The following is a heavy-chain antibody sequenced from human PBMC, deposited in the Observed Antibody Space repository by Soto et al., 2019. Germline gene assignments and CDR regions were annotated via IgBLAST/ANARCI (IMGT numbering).Heavy chain of an antibody. V-gene: IGHV1-69*06. D-gene: IGHD1-26*01. Sequence: ASVKVSCKASGGTFSSYAISWVRQAPGQGLEWMGGIIPIFGTANYAQKFQGRVTITADKSTSTAYMELSSLRSEDTAVYYCARSDVGATGYYYYYGMDVWGQGTTVTVSS. CDR1: GGTFSSYA. CDR2: IIPIFGTA. J-gene: IGHJ6*02. CDR3: ARSDVGATGYYYYYGMDV.